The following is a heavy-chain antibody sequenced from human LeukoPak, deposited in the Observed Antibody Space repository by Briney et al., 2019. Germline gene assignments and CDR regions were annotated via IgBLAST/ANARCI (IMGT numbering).Heavy chain of an antibody. CDR1: GGSISSYY. V-gene: IGHV4-59*08. CDR3: ARVDGSGGSGSYVSGGFDP. Sequence: SETLSLTCTVPGGSISSYYWSWIRQPPGKGLEWIGYIYYSGSTNYNPSLKSRVTISVDTSKNQFSLKLSSVTAADTAVYYCARVDGSGGSGSYVSGGFDPWGQGTLVTVSS. CDR2: IYYSGST. J-gene: IGHJ5*02. D-gene: IGHD3-10*01.